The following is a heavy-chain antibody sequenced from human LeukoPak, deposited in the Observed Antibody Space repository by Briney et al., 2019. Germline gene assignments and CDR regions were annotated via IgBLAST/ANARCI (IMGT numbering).Heavy chain of an antibody. Sequence: GASVKVSCKASGYTFIDYYMHWVRQAPGQGLEWMGGIIPIFGTANYAQKFQGRVTITADESTSTAYMELSSLRSEDTAVYYCARDPGYYDSSGYYSRIFDYWGQGTLVTVSS. V-gene: IGHV1-69*13. J-gene: IGHJ4*02. CDR3: ARDPGYYDSSGYYSRIFDY. CDR2: IIPIFGTA. CDR1: GYTFIDYY. D-gene: IGHD3-22*01.